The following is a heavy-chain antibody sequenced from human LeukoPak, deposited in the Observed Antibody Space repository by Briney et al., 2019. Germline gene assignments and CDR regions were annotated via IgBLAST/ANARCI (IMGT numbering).Heavy chain of an antibody. V-gene: IGHV3-23*01. Sequence: GGSLRLSCAASGFTFSSYGMSWVRQAPGKGLEWVSAISGSGGSTYYADSVKGRFTISRDNSKNTLYLQMNSLRAEDTAVYYCAKDHYYDSSGYYPKRTSAFDDWGQGTLVTVSS. CDR3: AKDHYYDSSGYYPKRTSAFDD. CDR2: ISGSGGST. CDR1: GFTFSSYG. D-gene: IGHD3-22*01. J-gene: IGHJ4*02.